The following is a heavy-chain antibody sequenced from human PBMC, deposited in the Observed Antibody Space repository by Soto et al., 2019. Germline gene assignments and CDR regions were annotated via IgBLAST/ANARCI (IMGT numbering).Heavy chain of an antibody. CDR3: ARGGRYCSSTRCVILDY. J-gene: IGHJ4*02. D-gene: IGHD2-2*01. Sequence: GASVKVSCKASGYTFTSYDISWVRQAPGQGLEWMGWISAYNGNTNYAQKLQGRVTMTTDTYTSTAYMELRSLRSDDTAVYYCARGGRYCSSTRCVILDYWGQGNLVTVSS. V-gene: IGHV1-18*04. CDR1: GYTFTSYD. CDR2: ISAYNGNT.